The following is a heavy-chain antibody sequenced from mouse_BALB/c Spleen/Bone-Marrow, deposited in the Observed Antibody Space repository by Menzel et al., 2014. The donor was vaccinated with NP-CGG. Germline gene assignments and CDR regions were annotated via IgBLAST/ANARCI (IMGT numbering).Heavy chain of an antibody. D-gene: IGHD2-3*01. CDR3: ARGRGWYFDY. CDR1: GYAFSNYW. V-gene: IGHV1-80*01. Sequence: QVQLKESGAELVRPGSSVKISCKASGYAFSNYWMNWVKRRPGQGLEWIGQIYPGDGDTNYNGKFKGKATLSADKPSSTAYMQLGSLTSEDSAVYFCARGRGWYFDYWGQGTTLTVSS. J-gene: IGHJ2*01. CDR2: IYPGDGDT.